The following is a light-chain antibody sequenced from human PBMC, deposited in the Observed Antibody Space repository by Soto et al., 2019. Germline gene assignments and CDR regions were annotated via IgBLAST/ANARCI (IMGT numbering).Light chain of an antibody. J-gene: IGKJ4*01. Sequence: EIVLTQSPGNLSLSPGYRATLSCRASQSVSSYLAWYQQKPGQAPRLLIYGASSTATGIPDRFSGGGSGTDFTLTISRLEPEDVAVYYCHQYGNSPLTFGGGTKVEIK. CDR1: QSVSSY. V-gene: IGKV3-20*01. CDR3: HQYGNSPLT. CDR2: GAS.